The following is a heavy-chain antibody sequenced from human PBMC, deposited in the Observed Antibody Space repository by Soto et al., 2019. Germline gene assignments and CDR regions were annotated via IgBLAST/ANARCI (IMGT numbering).Heavy chain of an antibody. J-gene: IGHJ4*02. D-gene: IGHD6-19*01. CDR1: GGTFSSYA. V-gene: IGHV1-69*13. CDR2: IIPIFGTA. Sequence: GASVKVSCKASGGTFSSYAISWVRQAPGQGLEWMGGIIPIFGTANYAQKFQGRVTITADESTSTAYMELSSLRSEDTAVYYCEAIAVAGTSFSGDYWGQGTLVTVSS. CDR3: EAIAVAGTSFSGDY.